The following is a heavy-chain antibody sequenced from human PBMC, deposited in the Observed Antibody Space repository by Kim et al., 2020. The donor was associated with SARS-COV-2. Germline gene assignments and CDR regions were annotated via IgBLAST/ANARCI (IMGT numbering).Heavy chain of an antibody. D-gene: IGHD6-13*01. CDR3: AKGRGAAAGTPYYFDL. J-gene: IGHJ2*01. Sequence: DSVKGRFTISRDKSKKTLFVQRKSLRAEDTAVYYCAKGRGAAAGTPYYFDLWGRGTLVTVSS. V-gene: IGHV3-23*01.